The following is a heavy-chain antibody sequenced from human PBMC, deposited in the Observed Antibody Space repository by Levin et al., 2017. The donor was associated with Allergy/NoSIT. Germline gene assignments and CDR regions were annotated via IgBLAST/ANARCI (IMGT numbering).Heavy chain of an antibody. CDR3: ARGLPVLRGILTGYPADFDY. V-gene: IGHV1-8*01. CDR1: GYTFTSYD. D-gene: IGHD3-9*01. CDR2: MNPNSGNT. J-gene: IGHJ4*02. Sequence: GESLKISCKASGYTFTSYDINWVRQATGQGLEWMGWMNPNSGNTGYAQKFQGRVTMTRNTSISTAYMELSSLRSEDTAVYYCARGLPVLRGILTGYPADFDYWGQGTLVTVSS.